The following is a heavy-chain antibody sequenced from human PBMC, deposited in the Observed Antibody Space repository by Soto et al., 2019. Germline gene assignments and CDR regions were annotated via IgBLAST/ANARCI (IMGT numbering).Heavy chain of an antibody. J-gene: IGHJ3*02. CDR1: GGSISSSSYY. CDR2: IYYSGST. Sequence: SATMSLTCTVSGGSISSSSYYWGWFRQPPGKGLEWIGSIYYSGSTYYNPSLKSRVTISVDTSKNQFSLKLSSVTAADTAVYYCAKGGSGSYSNAFDIWGQGTMVT. V-gene: IGHV4-39*01. CDR3: AKGGSGSYSNAFDI. D-gene: IGHD3-10*01.